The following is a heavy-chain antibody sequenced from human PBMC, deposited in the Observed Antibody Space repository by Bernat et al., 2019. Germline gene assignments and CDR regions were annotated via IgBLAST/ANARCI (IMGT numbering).Heavy chain of an antibody. Sequence: EVQLLESGGGLVQPGGSLRLSCAASGFTFSSYAMSWVRQAPGKGLEWVSAISGSGGSTYYADSVKGRFTISRDNSKNTLYLQMNSLRAEDTAVYYCAKGADYYDILTGYASNGEVDYFDYWGQGTLVTVSS. V-gene: IGHV3-23*01. D-gene: IGHD3-9*01. CDR1: GFTFSSYA. J-gene: IGHJ4*02. CDR3: AKGADYYDILTGYASNGEVDYFDY. CDR2: ISGSGGST.